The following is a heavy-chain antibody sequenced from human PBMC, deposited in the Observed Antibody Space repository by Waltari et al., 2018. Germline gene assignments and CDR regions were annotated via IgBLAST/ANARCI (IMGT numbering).Heavy chain of an antibody. CDR1: GFTFSSYE. V-gene: IGHV3-48*03. J-gene: IGHJ4*02. Sequence: EVQLVESGGGLVHPGGSLRLSCAASGFTFSSYEMNWVRQAPGKGLEWVSYISSSCSTIDYADSVKGRFTISRDNAKNSLYLQMNSLRAEDTAVYYCARPNYYDSSGYLAEDWGQGTLVTVSS. CDR3: ARPNYYDSSGYLAED. CDR2: ISSSCSTI. D-gene: IGHD3-22*01.